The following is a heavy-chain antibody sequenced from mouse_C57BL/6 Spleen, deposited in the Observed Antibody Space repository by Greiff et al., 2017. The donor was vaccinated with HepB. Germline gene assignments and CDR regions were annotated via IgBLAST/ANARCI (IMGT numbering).Heavy chain of an antibody. Sequence: EVQGVESGGGLVQPGGSMKLSCAASGFTFSDAWMDWVRQSPEKGLEWVAEIRNKANNHATYYAESVKGRFTISRDDSKSRVDLQMNSLRAEDTGIDYCPRYGSSPFDYWGQGTTLTVSS. CDR2: IRNKANNHAT. D-gene: IGHD1-1*01. V-gene: IGHV6-6*01. J-gene: IGHJ2*01. CDR3: PRYGSSPFDY. CDR1: GFTFSDAW.